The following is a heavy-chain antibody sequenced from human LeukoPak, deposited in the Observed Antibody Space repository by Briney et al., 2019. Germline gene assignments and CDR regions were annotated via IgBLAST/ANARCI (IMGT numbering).Heavy chain of an antibody. CDR2: IYPGDSDT. CDR1: GYSFTSYW. CDR3: ARGVGSSWSRNWFDP. Sequence: GESLKISCKGSGYSFTSYWIGWVRQMPGKGLEWMGIIYPGDSDTRYSPSFQGQVTISADKSISTAYLQWSSLKASDTAMYYCARGVGSSWSRNWFDPWGQGTLVTVSS. V-gene: IGHV5-51*01. J-gene: IGHJ5*02. D-gene: IGHD6-13*01.